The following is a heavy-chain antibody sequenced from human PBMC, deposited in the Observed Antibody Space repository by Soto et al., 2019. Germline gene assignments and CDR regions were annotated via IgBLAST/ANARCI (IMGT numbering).Heavy chain of an antibody. J-gene: IGHJ3*02. CDR3: ARDQITIFGVVPFDI. D-gene: IGHD3-3*02. Sequence: QVQLQVSGRELVKPSGTLSLTCAVSSDSISSNNWWSWVRQPPGKGLEWIGEVYHSGSTNYNPSLKSRVTISVDKSKNQFSLKLSSVTAADTAVYYCARDQITIFGVVPFDIWGQGTMVTVSS. CDR1: SDSISSNNW. CDR2: VYHSGST. V-gene: IGHV4-4*02.